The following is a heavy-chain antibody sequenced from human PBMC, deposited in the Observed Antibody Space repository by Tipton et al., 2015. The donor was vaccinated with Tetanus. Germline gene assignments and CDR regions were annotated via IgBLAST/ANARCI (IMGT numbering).Heavy chain of an antibody. CDR2: IYYSGST. J-gene: IGHJ3*02. D-gene: IGHD3/OR15-3a*01. CDR1: GGSISSYY. Sequence: TLSLTCTVSGGSISSYYWSWIRQPAGKGLEWIGYIYYSGSTNYNPSLKSRVTISEDTSKNQFSLKLSSVIAADTAMYYCARWTASGKGAFDIWGQGTMVTVSS. CDR3: ARWTASGKGAFDI. V-gene: IGHV4-59*08.